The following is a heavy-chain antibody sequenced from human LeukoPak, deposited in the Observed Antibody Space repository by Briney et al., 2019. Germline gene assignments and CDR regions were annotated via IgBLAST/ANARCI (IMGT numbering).Heavy chain of an antibody. D-gene: IGHD4-23*01. CDR2: ISGRDTNT. V-gene: IGHV3-23*01. Sequence: GGSLRLSRAASGFTFSSYGMSWVRQAPGKGLEWVSTISGRDTNTYYADSVEGRFIISRDNSKNTLYLQMNSLRAADTAVYYCAKRSDYGGNGNYFDYWGQGTPVTVSS. CDR1: GFTFSSYG. J-gene: IGHJ4*02. CDR3: AKRSDYGGNGNYFDY.